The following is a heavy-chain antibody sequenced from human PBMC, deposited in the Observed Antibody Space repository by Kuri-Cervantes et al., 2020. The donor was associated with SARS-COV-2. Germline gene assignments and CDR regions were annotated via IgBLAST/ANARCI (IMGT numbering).Heavy chain of an antibody. CDR2: IYYSGST. J-gene: IGHJ4*02. CDR1: GGSISSSSYY. Sequence: ESLKISCTVSGGSISSSSYYWGWIRQPPGKGLEWIGSIYYSGSTYYNPSLKSRVTISVDTSKNQFSLKLSSVTAADTAVYYCARQSVVASDHWGQGTLVTVSS. D-gene: IGHD2-15*01. V-gene: IGHV4-39*01. CDR3: ARQSVVASDH.